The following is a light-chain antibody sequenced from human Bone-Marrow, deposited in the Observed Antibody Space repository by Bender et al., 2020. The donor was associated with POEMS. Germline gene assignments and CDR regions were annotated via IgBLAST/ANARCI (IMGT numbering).Light chain of an antibody. V-gene: IGLV3-1*01. CDR2: QDS. CDR3: QAWGSSVI. J-gene: IGLJ2*01. Sequence: SYELTQPPSVSVSPGQTATITCSGDKLGDQFAWWYQQKSGQSPVVVIYQDSQRPSGIPERFSGSNSGNTATLTISGTQAMDEADYYCQAWGSSVIFGGGTKLTVL. CDR1: KLGDQF.